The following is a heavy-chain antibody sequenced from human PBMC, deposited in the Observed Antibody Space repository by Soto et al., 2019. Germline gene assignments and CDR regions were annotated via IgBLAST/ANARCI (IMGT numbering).Heavy chain of an antibody. CDR2: IVVGSGNT. J-gene: IGHJ4*02. V-gene: IGHV1-58*01. Sequence: SVKVSCKASGFTFTSSAVQWVRQARGQRLEWIGWIVVGSGNTNYAQKFQERVTITRDMSTSTAYMELSSLRSEDTAVYYCAADRASAGSYSLDYWGEGTLVTVSS. CDR1: GFTFTSSA. D-gene: IGHD1-26*01. CDR3: AADRASAGSYSLDY.